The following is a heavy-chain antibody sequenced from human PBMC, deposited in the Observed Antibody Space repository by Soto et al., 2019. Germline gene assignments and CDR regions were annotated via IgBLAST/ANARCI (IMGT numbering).Heavy chain of an antibody. CDR3: ARGGYYDSSDHDAFDI. CDR2: INPNSSGT. D-gene: IGHD3-22*01. CDR1: GYTFTGYY. Sequence: ASVTVSCKGSGYTFTGYYMHWVRQAPAQGLEWMGWINPNSSGTNYAQKLQGRVTMTRDTAISTAYMELSRLRSDDTAVYYCARGGYYDSSDHDAFDIWSQGTMVTVSS. V-gene: IGHV1-2*02. J-gene: IGHJ3*02.